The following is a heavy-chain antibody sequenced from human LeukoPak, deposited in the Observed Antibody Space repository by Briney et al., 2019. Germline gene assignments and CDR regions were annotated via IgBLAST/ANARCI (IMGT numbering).Heavy chain of an antibody. CDR2: ISYSGSP. J-gene: IGHJ4*02. V-gene: IGHV4-59*01. D-gene: IGHD3-10*01. CDR1: GGSISSYY. CDR3: ARGPPLPDYYGSGSFDY. Sequence: SGTLSLTCTVSGGSISSYYWSWIRQPPGKGLEWIGYISYSGSPNYNPSLKSRVTMSVDTSKNQFSLKLTSVTAADTAVYYCARGPPLPDYYGSGSFDYWGRGTLVTVSS.